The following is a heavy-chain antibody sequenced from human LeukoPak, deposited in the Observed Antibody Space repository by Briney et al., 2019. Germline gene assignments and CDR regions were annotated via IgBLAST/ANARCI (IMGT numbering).Heavy chain of an antibody. Sequence: SETLSLTCTVSGGSISSYYWSWIRQPPGKGLEWIGYIYYSGSTNYKPSLKSRVAISVDTSKNQFSLKLNSVTAADTAVYYCARGGYYGSGNDFRFDPWGQGTLVTVSS. J-gene: IGHJ5*02. CDR3: ARGGYYGSGNDFRFDP. CDR1: GGSISSYY. CDR2: IYYSGST. D-gene: IGHD3-10*01. V-gene: IGHV4-59*01.